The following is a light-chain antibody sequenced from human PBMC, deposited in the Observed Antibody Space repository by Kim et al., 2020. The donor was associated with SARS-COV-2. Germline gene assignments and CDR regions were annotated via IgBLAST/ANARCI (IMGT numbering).Light chain of an antibody. V-gene: IGLV3-21*01. CDR1: KIGSKS. CDR3: QSYDRSLSDYV. CDR2: YDT. Sequence: APGQTASVTCGGVKIGSKSVHWYQQKAGQAPRLVIYYDTHRPSGIPERFSGSKSGTSASLAITGLQTEDEADYYCQSYDRSLSDYVFGTGTKVTVL. J-gene: IGLJ1*01.